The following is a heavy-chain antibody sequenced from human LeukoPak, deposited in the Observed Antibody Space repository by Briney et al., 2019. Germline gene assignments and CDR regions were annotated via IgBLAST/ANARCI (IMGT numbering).Heavy chain of an antibody. J-gene: IGHJ4*02. V-gene: IGHV3-7*01. CDR3: ARTVPGYPDDYFDY. Sequence: GGSLRLSCAASGFTFSRHWMSWVRQTPGKVLERVAHMNQDGSAIYYVDSVKGRFTISRDNAKSSLCLQMTGLTVADTAVYYCARTVPGYPDDYFDYWGQGTLVTVSS. CDR2: MNQDGSAI. CDR1: GFTFSRHW. D-gene: IGHD6-19*01.